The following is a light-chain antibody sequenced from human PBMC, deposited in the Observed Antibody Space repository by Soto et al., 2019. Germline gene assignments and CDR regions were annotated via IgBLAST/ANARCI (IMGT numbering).Light chain of an antibody. CDR3: QQYNSDPLT. J-gene: IGKJ4*01. V-gene: IGKV1-5*01. CDR2: DAS. CDR1: QSIRSW. Sequence: DIQMTQSPSTLSASVGDRVTITFRASQSIRSWLAWYQQKPGKAPKLLIYDASSLESGVPSRFSGSGSGTEFTLTISSLQPDDFATYYCQQYNSDPLTFGGGTKVDIK.